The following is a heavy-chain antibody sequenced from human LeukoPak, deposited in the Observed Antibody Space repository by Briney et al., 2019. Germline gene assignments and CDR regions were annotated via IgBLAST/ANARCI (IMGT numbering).Heavy chain of an antibody. Sequence: AGGSLRLSCAASGFTFSGYWMHWVRQAPGKGLVWVSLINSDGSTTSHADSVKGRFTISRDNAKNSLYLQMNSLRAEDTAVYYCARALHNDSSGYLSGCFDYWGQGTLVTVSS. J-gene: IGHJ4*02. CDR2: INSDGSTT. CDR1: GFTFSGYW. D-gene: IGHD3-22*01. CDR3: ARALHNDSSGYLSGCFDY. V-gene: IGHV3-74*01.